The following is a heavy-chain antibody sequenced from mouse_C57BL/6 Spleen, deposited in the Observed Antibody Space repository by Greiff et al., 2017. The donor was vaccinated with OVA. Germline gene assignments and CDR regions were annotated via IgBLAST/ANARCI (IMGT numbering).Heavy chain of an antibody. D-gene: IGHD1-1*01. CDR1: GYAFSSYW. Sequence: QVQLQQSGAELVKPGASVKISCKASGYAFSSYWMNWVKQRPGKGLEWIGQIYPGDGDTNYNGKFKGKATLTAEKSSSTAYMQLSSLTSEDSAVYFCARAGDGSHWYFDVWGTGTTVTVSS. V-gene: IGHV1-80*01. CDR2: IYPGDGDT. CDR3: ARAGDGSHWYFDV. J-gene: IGHJ1*03.